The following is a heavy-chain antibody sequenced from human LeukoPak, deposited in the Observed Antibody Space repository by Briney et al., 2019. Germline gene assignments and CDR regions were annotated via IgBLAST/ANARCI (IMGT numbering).Heavy chain of an antibody. CDR3: AKDPRRSRNYDYYYYYGMDV. J-gene: IGHJ6*02. D-gene: IGHD4-11*01. V-gene: IGHV3-30*18. CDR2: ISYDGSNK. Sequence: GGSLRLSCAASGFTVSSNYMSWVRQAPGKGLEWVAVISYDGSNKYYADSVKGRFTISRDNSKNTLYLQMNSLRAEDTAVYYCAKDPRRSRNYDYYYYYGMDVWGQGTTVTVSS. CDR1: GFTVSSNY.